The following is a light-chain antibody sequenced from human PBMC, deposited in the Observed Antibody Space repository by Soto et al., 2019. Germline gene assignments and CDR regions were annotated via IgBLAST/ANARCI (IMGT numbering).Light chain of an antibody. CDR2: EDT. J-gene: IGLJ2*01. V-gene: IGLV2-23*01. Sequence: QSALTQPASVSGSPGQSITISCTGSSRDVGSFHLVSWYQQHTGKVPKLIIYEDTKRPSGVSKRFSGSKTGNTASLTINRRPAEDEADYSCCSYAGTSTVIFCGGTKLTVL. CDR3: CSYAGTSTVI. CDR1: SRDVGSFHL.